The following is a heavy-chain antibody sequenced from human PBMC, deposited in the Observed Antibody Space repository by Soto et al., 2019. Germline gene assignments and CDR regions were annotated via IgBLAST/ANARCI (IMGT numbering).Heavy chain of an antibody. CDR2: ISYDGSNK. CDR3: ARDATYSYDFWSGYHKYRNDAFDI. D-gene: IGHD3-3*01. Sequence: LRLSCAASGFTFSSYAMHWVRQVPGKGLEWVAVISYDGSNKYYADSVKGRFTISRDNSKNTLYLQMNSLRAEDTAVYYCARDATYSYDFWSGYHKYRNDAFDIWGQGTMVTVSS. CDR1: GFTFSSYA. V-gene: IGHV3-30-3*01. J-gene: IGHJ3*02.